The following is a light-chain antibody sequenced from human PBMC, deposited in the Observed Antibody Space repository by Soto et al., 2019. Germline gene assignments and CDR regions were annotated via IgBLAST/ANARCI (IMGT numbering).Light chain of an antibody. J-gene: IGKJ2*01. CDR1: QTIISR. CDR3: QQSDSTPYT. Sequence: IQMPQPPSSLLETIGATVTITCRASQTIISRFNWNRLRPGKAPEVLFFGASNLQSGVPSRFSGSGSGTDFTLTICSLQPEDFSTYYCQQSDSTPYTFGQGTKLEI. CDR2: GAS. V-gene: IGKV1-39*01.